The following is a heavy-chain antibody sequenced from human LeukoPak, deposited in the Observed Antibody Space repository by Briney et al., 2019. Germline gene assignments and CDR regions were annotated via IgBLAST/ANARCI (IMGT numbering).Heavy chain of an antibody. Sequence: ASVKVSCKASGYTLTSYDINWVRQATGQGLEWMGWMNPNSGNTGYAQKFQGRVTMTRNTSISTAYMELSSLRSEDTAVYYCAKTYCSSTSCYAGAWFDPWGQGTLVTVSS. D-gene: IGHD2-2*01. J-gene: IGHJ5*02. CDR2: MNPNSGNT. CDR3: AKTYCSSTSCYAGAWFDP. CDR1: GYTLTSYD. V-gene: IGHV1-8*01.